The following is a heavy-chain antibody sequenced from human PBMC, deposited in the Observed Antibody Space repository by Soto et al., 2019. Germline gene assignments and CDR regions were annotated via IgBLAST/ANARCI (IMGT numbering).Heavy chain of an antibody. CDR3: ARVRGYCSGGSCQYYFDY. CDR1: GFTFSSYA. D-gene: IGHD2-15*01. CDR2: ISYDGSNK. V-gene: IGHV3-30-3*01. J-gene: IGHJ4*02. Sequence: GGSPRLSCAASGFTFSSYAMHWVRQAPGKGLEWVAVISYDGSNKYYADSVKGRFTISRDNSKNTLYLQMNSLRAEDTAVYYCARVRGYCSGGSCQYYFDYWGQGTLVTVSS.